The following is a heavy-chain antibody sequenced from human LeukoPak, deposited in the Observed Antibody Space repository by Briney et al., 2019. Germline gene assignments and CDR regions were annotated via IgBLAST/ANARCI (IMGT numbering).Heavy chain of an antibody. CDR2: INPNSGGT. CDR1: GYTFTGYY. D-gene: IGHD2-2*01. J-gene: IGHJ5*02. CDR3: AREGDYCSSTSCYSPFDP. V-gene: IGHV1-2*02. Sequence: ASVKVSCKASGYTFTGYYMHWVRQAPGQGLEWMGWINPNSGGTNYAQKFQGRDTMTRDTSISTAYMELSRLRSDDTAVYYCAREGDYCSSTSCYSPFDPWGQGTLVTVSS.